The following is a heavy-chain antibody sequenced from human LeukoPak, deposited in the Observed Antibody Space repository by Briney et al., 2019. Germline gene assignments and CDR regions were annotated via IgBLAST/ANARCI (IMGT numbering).Heavy chain of an antibody. Sequence: SSETLSLTCTVSGGSISSGDYYWSWIRQPPGKGLEWIGYIYYSGSTYYNTSLKSRVTISVDTSKNQLSLKLSSVTAADTAVYYCARDGLGSTGYFDYWGQGTLVTVSS. J-gene: IGHJ4*02. V-gene: IGHV4-30-4*01. CDR2: IYYSGST. CDR3: ARDGLGSTGYFDY. CDR1: GGSISSGDYY. D-gene: IGHD2-2*01.